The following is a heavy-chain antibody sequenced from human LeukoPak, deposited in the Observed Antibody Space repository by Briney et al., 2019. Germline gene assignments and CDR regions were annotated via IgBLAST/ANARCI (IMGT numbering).Heavy chain of an antibody. Sequence: GGSLRLSCAASGFTFSSYWMSWVRQAPGKGLEWVANIKQDGSEKYYVDSVKGRFTISRDNAKNSLYLQMNGLRAEDTAVYYCARDSAYYYGSGSYSVYYYYYYGMDVWGQGTTVTVSS. CDR3: ARDSAYYYGSGSYSVYYYYYYGMDV. CDR1: GFTFSSYW. V-gene: IGHV3-7*01. D-gene: IGHD3-10*01. J-gene: IGHJ6*02. CDR2: IKQDGSEK.